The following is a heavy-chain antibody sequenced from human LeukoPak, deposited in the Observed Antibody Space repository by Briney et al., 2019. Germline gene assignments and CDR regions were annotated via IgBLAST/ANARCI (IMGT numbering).Heavy chain of an antibody. Sequence: PGTSLRLSCAASRFTFSTYAMHWVRQAPGKGLEWVAVISYDGANKKHADSVQGRFTISRDNSKNTLYLQMNSLRPEDTAVYYCTRGPGYHDSSYLDYWGQGTLVTVSS. CDR2: ISYDGANK. J-gene: IGHJ4*02. CDR3: TRGPGYHDSSYLDY. D-gene: IGHD3-22*01. CDR1: RFTFSTYA. V-gene: IGHV3-30*04.